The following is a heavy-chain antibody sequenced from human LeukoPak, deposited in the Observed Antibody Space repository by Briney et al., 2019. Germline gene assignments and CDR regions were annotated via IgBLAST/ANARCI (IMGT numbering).Heavy chain of an antibody. CDR2: INQDGSEK. CDR1: GFTFSSYW. J-gene: IGHJ4*02. V-gene: IGHV3-7*01. CDR3: ARDLPDY. Sequence: GGSLRLSCAGSGFTFSSYWMSWVRQAPGKGLEWVANINQDGSEKYYVDSVKGRFTISRDNAKNSLYLQMNSLRAEDTAVYYCARDLPDYWGQGTLVTVSP.